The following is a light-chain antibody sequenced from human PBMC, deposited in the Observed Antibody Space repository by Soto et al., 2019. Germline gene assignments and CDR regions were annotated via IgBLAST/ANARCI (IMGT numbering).Light chain of an antibody. J-gene: IGKJ3*01. V-gene: IGKV3-15*01. CDR2: GAS. Sequence: EIVMTQSPATLSVSPGERATLSCRASQSVSSSLAWYQQKPGQAPRLLIYGASTRATGIPARFSGSGSGTEFTLTLSSLQSEDFAVYYCQQYNNWPRITFGPGTKVYV. CDR3: QQYNNWPRIT. CDR1: QSVSSS.